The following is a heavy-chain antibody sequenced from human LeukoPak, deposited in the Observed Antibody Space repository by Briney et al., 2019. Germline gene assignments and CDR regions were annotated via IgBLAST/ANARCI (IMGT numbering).Heavy chain of an antibody. CDR2: FDPEDGET. V-gene: IGHV1-24*01. CDR3: ARGYCGGDCYSGGHDAFDI. CDR1: GYTLTELS. D-gene: IGHD2-21*02. Sequence: ASVKVSCKVSGYTLTELSMHWVRQAPGKGLEWMGGFDPEDGETIYAQKFQGRVTMTEDTSTDTAYMELSSLRSEDTAVYYCARGYCGGDCYSGGHDAFDIWGQGTMVTVSS. J-gene: IGHJ3*02.